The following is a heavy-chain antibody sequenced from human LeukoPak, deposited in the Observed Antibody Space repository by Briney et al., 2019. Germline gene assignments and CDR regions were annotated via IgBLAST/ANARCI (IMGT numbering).Heavy chain of an antibody. Sequence: SETLSLTCAVYGGSFSGYYWSWIRQPPGKGLEWIGEINHSGSTNYSPSLKSRVTISVDTSKNQFSLKLSSVTAADTAVYYCARHRRTAPGAAFDIWGQGTMVTVSS. CDR2: INHSGST. J-gene: IGHJ3*02. CDR1: GGSFSGYY. V-gene: IGHV4-34*01. CDR3: ARHRRTAPGAAFDI. D-gene: IGHD1-26*01.